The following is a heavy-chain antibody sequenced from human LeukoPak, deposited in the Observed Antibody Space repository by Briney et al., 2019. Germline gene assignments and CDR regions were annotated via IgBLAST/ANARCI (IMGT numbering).Heavy chain of an antibody. CDR3: ARGRYSSNYYYYYYIDV. V-gene: IGHV4-34*01. D-gene: IGHD6-13*01. J-gene: IGHJ6*03. Sequence: PSETLSLTCAVYGGSFSGYYWSWIRQPPGKGLEWIGEIHHSGSTNYNPSLKSRVTISVDTSKNQFSLKLSSVTAADTAVYYCARGRYSSNYYYYYYIDVWGKGNTVTVSS. CDR1: GGSFSGYY. CDR2: IHHSGST.